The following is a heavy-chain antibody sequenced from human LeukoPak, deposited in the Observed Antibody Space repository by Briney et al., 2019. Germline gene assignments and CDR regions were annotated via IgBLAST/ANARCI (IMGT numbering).Heavy chain of an antibody. CDR1: GGSFSGYY. Sequence: SETLSLTCAVYGGSFSGYYWSWIRQPPGKGLEWIGEINHSGSTNYNPSLKSRVTISVDTSKNQLSLKLSSVTAADTAVYYCARAPRSIRYYYYGMDVWGKGTTVTVSS. CDR3: ARAPRSIRYYYYGMDV. J-gene: IGHJ6*04. V-gene: IGHV4-34*01. CDR2: INHSGST. D-gene: IGHD6-6*01.